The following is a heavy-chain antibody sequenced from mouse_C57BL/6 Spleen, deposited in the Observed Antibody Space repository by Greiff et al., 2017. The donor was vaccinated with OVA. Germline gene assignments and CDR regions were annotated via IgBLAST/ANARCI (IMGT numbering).Heavy chain of an antibody. CDR3: ARVWLEASKDYAMDY. CDR1: GYSITSAYA. D-gene: IGHD2-2*01. Sequence: EVKLMESGPGLVKPSQSLSLTCTVTGYSITSAYAWNWLRQFPGNKLEWMGYISYSGSTSYNPSLKSRISITRDTDKNQFFLQLKSVTTEDTATYYCARVWLEASKDYAMDYWGQGTSVTVSS. J-gene: IGHJ4*01. V-gene: IGHV3-2*02. CDR2: ISYSGST.